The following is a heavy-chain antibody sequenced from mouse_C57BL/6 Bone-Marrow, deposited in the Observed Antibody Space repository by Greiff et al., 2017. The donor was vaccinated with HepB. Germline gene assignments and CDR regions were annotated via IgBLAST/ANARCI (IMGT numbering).Heavy chain of an antibody. Sequence: QVQLQQPGAELVKPGASVQMSCKASGYTFTSYWITWVKQRPGQGLEWIGAIYPGSGSTNYNEKFKSKAPLTVATSSSTAYMQLSSLTSEDSAVYYCARYGGSSYVFAYWGQGTLVTVSA. V-gene: IGHV1-55*01. D-gene: IGHD1-1*01. J-gene: IGHJ3*01. CDR2: IYPGSGST. CDR1: GYTFTSYW. CDR3: ARYGGSSYVFAY.